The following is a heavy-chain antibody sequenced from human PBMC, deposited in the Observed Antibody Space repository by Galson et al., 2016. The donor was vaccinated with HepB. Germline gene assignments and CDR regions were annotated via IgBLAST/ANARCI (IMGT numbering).Heavy chain of an antibody. V-gene: IGHV1-8*01. D-gene: IGHD3/OR15-3a*01. CDR2: MNPKTGSA. Sequence: SVKVSCKASGYTFTSYDISWVRQAPGQGLEWMGWMNPKTGSAGYAHSFQGRATMTRNTSITTAYMELSSLRSEDTAVYYCARGPPGGDWLLWTLSWFDPWGQGTRVTVSS. J-gene: IGHJ5*02. CDR3: ARGPPGGDWLLWTLSWFDP. CDR1: GYTFTSYD.